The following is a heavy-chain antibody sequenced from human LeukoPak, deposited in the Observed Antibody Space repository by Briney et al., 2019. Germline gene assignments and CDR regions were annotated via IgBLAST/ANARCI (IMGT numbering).Heavy chain of an antibody. Sequence: SETLSLTCIVSGGSINNYYGSWIRQPAGKGLEWMGRIYTGGTTNYNPSLKSRVTISADTSKNQFSLRLRSVTAADTAVYYCARDPNSALWGQGTLVTVSS. CDR2: IYTGGTT. V-gene: IGHV4-4*07. CDR3: ARDPNSAL. CDR1: GGSINNYY. D-gene: IGHD4-23*01. J-gene: IGHJ4*02.